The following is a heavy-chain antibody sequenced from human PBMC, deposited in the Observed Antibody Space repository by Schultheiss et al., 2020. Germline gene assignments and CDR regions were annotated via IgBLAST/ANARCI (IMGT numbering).Heavy chain of an antibody. D-gene: IGHD6-13*01. CDR1: GGTFSSYA. Sequence: SVKVSCKASGGTFSSYAISWVRQAPGQGLEWMGRIIPILGIANYAQKFQGRVTITADKSTSTAYMELSSLRSEDTAVYYCARGTSSSSPDWFDPWGQGTLVTVSS. CDR2: IIPILGIA. J-gene: IGHJ5*02. V-gene: IGHV1-69*04. CDR3: ARGTSSSSPDWFDP.